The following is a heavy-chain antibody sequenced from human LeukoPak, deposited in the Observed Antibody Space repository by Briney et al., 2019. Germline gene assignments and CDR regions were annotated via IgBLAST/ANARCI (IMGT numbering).Heavy chain of an antibody. CDR1: GFIFSNHG. J-gene: IGHJ4*02. CDR2: MWYDGSRE. Sequence: GGSLRLSFAGSGFIFSNHGMHRVRQAPGKGAEGVAGMWYDGSREDYADSVKGRFTISRDMSKNTLNLQMNSLRVEDTAMFYCARDLSFGSLDFRGQGTLVTVSS. V-gene: IGHV3-33*01. CDR3: ARDLSFGSLDF. D-gene: IGHD1-26*01.